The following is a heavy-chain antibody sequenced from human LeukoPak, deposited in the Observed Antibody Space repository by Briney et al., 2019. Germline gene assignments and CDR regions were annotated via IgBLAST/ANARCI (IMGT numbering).Heavy chain of an antibody. CDR3: ARVRGLKVTFDY. CDR1: GFTFSSYW. V-gene: IGHV3-7*03. CDR2: IKQDGSEK. J-gene: IGHJ4*02. Sequence: GGSLRLSCAASGFTFSSYWMSWVRQAPGKGLEWVANIKQDGSEKYYVNSVKGRFTISRDNAKNSLYLQMNSLRAEDTAVHYCARVRGLKVTFDYWGQGTLVTVSS. D-gene: IGHD5/OR15-5a*01.